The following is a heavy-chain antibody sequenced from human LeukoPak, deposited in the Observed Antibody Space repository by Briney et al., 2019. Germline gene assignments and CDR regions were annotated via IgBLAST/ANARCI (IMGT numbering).Heavy chain of an antibody. D-gene: IGHD5-18*01. CDR2: INRDGSST. V-gene: IGHV3-74*01. J-gene: IGHJ4*02. CDR1: GFIFLNYW. Sequence: GGALRLTFPATGFIFLNYWMHGVGQARGKGRVGVARINRDGSSTSYADSVKGRFTISRDNAKTTLYLQMNSLRAEDTAVYYCARGGGYSYGSFDYWGQGTLVTVSS. CDR3: ARGGGYSYGSFDY.